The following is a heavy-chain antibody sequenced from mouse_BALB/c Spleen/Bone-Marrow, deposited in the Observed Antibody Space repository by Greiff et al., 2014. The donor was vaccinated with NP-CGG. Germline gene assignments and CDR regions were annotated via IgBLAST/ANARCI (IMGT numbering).Heavy chain of an antibody. CDR1: GFTFSSYA. D-gene: IGHD2-4*01. Sequence: EVNLVESGGGLVKPGGSLKLSCAASGFTFSSYAMSWVRQTPEKRLEWVATISSGGSYTYYPDSVKGRFTISRDNAENTLYLQMSSLRSEDTAMYYCARHGITRLLDYWGQGTTLTVSS. J-gene: IGHJ2*01. CDR3: ARHGITRLLDY. V-gene: IGHV5-9-3*01. CDR2: ISSGGSYT.